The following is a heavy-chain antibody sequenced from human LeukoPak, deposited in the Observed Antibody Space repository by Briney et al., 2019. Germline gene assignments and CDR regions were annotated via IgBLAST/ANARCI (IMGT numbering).Heavy chain of an antibody. Sequence: GGSLRLSCAASGITFSSYAMSWVRQAPGKGLEWVSGVSGSGGSAYYADSVKGRFTISRDNSKNTLYLQMNSLRAEDTAVYYCAKIKKGGFYYFDYWGQGTLVTVSS. V-gene: IGHV3-23*01. J-gene: IGHJ4*02. CDR2: VSGSGGSA. CDR1: GITFSSYA. D-gene: IGHD3-16*01. CDR3: AKIKKGGFYYFDY.